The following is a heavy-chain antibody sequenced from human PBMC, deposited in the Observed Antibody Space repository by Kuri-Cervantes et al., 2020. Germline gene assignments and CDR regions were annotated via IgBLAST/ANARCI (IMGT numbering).Heavy chain of an antibody. J-gene: IGHJ4*02. D-gene: IGHD6-19*01. CDR1: GFTFSTYA. CDR3: AREENTGYSSGWYWGGIKFGAVDY. V-gene: IGHV3-30-3*01. CDR2: ISYDGSNK. Sequence: GGSLRLSCAASGFTFSTYAMHWVRQAPGKGLEWVTVISYDGSNKYYADSVKGRFTISRDNSKNTLYLQMNSLRAEDTAVYYCAREENTGYSSGWYWGGIKFGAVDYWGQGTLVTVSS.